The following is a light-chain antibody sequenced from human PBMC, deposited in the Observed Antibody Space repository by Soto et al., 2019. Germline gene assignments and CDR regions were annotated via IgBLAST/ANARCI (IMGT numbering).Light chain of an antibody. J-gene: IGKJ1*01. Sequence: ILMTQSPATLSVSPGEGATLSCRASQTIDSHLAWYQQKPGQAPRVLIFGASTRATVIAARFSGRGSGTDSTLTISSLQSEDFAVYYCQHYDEWPLTFGQGTKVEI. CDR2: GAS. CDR3: QHYDEWPLT. V-gene: IGKV3-15*01. CDR1: QTIDSH.